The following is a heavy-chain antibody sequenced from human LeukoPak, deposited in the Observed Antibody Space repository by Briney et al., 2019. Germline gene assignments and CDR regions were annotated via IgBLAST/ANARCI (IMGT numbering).Heavy chain of an antibody. Sequence: GGSLRLSCAASGFTFSSYAMSWVRQAPGRGLEWVSAISGRDGRTYYTDSVKGRFTISRDNSYNTVSLQMNSLRDEDTGVYYCAKGLRTGVGPYMGYHYYMDVWGKGATVTVSS. D-gene: IGHD3-16*01. CDR3: AKGLRTGVGPYMGYHYYMDV. J-gene: IGHJ6*03. CDR1: GFTFSSYA. V-gene: IGHV3-23*01. CDR2: ISGRDGRT.